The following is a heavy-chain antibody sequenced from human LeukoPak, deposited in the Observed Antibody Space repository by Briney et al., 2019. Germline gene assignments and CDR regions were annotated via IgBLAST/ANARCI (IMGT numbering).Heavy chain of an antibody. Sequence: GGSLRLSCAASGFTFSSYAMSWVRQAPGKGLEWVSAISGSGGSTYYADSVKGRFTISRDNSKNTLYLQMNSLRAEDTAVYYCAKEQSPWGAYGSGSNNWFDPWGQGTLVTVS. J-gene: IGHJ5*02. CDR2: ISGSGGST. V-gene: IGHV3-23*01. D-gene: IGHD3-10*01. CDR1: GFTFSSYA. CDR3: AKEQSPWGAYGSGSNNWFDP.